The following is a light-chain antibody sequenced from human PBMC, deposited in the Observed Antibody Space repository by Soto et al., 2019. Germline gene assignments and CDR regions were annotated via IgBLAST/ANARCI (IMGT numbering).Light chain of an antibody. CDR2: AAS. J-gene: IGKJ1*01. CDR3: QQSYSTTWT. V-gene: IGKV1-39*01. Sequence: DIQMTQSPSSLSASVGDRVTITCRSSQSISSYLNWYQQKPGKAPKLLIYAASSLQSGVPSRLSGSGSGTDFTLTSSSLQPEDFATYYCQQSYSTTWTFGQGTQVEIK. CDR1: QSISSY.